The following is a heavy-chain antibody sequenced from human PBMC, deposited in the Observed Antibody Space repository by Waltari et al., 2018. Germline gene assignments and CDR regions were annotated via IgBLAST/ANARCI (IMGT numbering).Heavy chain of an antibody. J-gene: IGHJ6*02. CDR1: GGSISSHY. CDR2: IYYSGST. Sequence: QVQLQESGPGLVKPSETLSLTCPVSGGSISSHYWSWLRQPPGKGLEWSGYIYYSGSTNYNPSLKSRVTISVDTSKNQFSLKLSSVTAADTAVYYCARLMTYYYGMDVWGQGTTVTVSS. V-gene: IGHV4-59*11. D-gene: IGHD2-21*02. CDR3: ARLMTYYYGMDV.